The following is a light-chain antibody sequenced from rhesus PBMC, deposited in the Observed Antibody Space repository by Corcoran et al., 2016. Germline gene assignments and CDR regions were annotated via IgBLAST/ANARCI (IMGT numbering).Light chain of an antibody. V-gene: IGKV1-18*01. CDR3: LQDYTTPYS. CDR1: QGISSW. Sequence: DIQMTQSPSSLSASVGDRVTITCRASQGISSWLAWYQQTPGKAPKLLIYGTSSLQTGISSRFSGSGAGTEYTLTISSLQPEDVATYYGLQDYTTPYSFGQGTKVEIK. CDR2: GTS. J-gene: IGKJ2*01.